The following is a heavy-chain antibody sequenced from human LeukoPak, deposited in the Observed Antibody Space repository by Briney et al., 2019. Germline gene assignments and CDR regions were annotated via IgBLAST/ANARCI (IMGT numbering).Heavy chain of an antibody. Sequence: GGSLRLSCAASGFTFSTYEMNWVRQAPGKGLEWVSYISGSGRTTYYADSVKGRFTISRDNAKNSLYLQMNSLRAEDTAVYYCARGYYDSSGFRFDYWGQGTLVTVPS. J-gene: IGHJ4*02. D-gene: IGHD3-22*01. CDR2: ISGSGRTT. V-gene: IGHV3-48*03. CDR1: GFTFSTYE. CDR3: ARGYYDSSGFRFDY.